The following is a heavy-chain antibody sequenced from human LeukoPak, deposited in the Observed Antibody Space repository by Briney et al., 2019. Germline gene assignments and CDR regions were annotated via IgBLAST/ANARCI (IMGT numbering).Heavy chain of an antibody. D-gene: IGHD2-21*02. CDR3: ARQKDCGADCYSFDP. CDR2: IYYSRST. CDR1: GGSISSNY. Sequence: PSETLSLTCTVSGGSISSNYWSWIRQPPGKGLEWIGYIYYSRSTNYNPSLKSRVTISVDTSKNQFSLKLSSVTAADTAVYYCARQKDCGADCYSFDPWGQGTLVTVSP. V-gene: IGHV4-59*08. J-gene: IGHJ5*02.